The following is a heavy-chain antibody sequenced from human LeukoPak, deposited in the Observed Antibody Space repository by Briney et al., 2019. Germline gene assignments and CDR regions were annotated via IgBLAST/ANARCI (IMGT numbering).Heavy chain of an antibody. CDR2: IYSGGST. Sequence: GGSLRLSCAASGFTVSGNCMNWVRQPPGKGLEWVSIIYSGGSTYYADSVKGRFTISRDNSKNTLYLPMNSLRAEDTAVYYCASVSVEWFRDYYYGMDVWGQGTTVTVS. CDR1: GFTVSGNC. D-gene: IGHD3-3*01. V-gene: IGHV3-53*01. J-gene: IGHJ6*02. CDR3: ASVSVEWFRDYYYGMDV.